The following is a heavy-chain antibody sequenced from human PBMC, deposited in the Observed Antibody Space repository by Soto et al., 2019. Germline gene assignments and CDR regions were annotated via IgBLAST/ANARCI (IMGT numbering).Heavy chain of an antibody. CDR1: GLTFXSYG. CDR2: IWYDGSNK. V-gene: IGHV3-33*01. D-gene: IGHD4-4*01. Sequence: GGSLRLSCAASGLTFXSYGMHLVRQAPGKGLEWVAVIWYDGSNKYYADSVKGRFTISRDNSKNTLYLQMNSLRAEDTAVYYCARAPAVTTRVYYYYYGMDVWGQGTTVTVSS. CDR3: ARAPAVTTRVYYYYYGMDV. J-gene: IGHJ6*02.